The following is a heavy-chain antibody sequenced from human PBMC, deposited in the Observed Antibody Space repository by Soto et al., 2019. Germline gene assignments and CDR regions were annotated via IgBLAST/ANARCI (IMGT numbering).Heavy chain of an antibody. Sequence: EFLKMSFKGSGYSCTSYWIGWVRQIPGKGLEWMGIIYPGDSDTGYSPSFQGQVTISADKSISTAYLQWSSLKASDTAMYYCARLEYWGSRYGMDVRGQGPTVTVSS. V-gene: IGHV5-51*01. CDR1: GYSCTSYW. CDR2: IYPGDSDT. D-gene: IGHD2-21*01. CDR3: ARLEYWGSRYGMDV. J-gene: IGHJ6*02.